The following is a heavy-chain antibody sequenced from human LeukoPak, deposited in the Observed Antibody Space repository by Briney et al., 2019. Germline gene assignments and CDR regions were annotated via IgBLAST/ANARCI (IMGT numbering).Heavy chain of an antibody. J-gene: IGHJ4*02. CDR3: AKRDSGTSARVLSTNWYLGY. D-gene: IGHD6-13*01. Sequence: GGSLRLSCAASGFTFSIYWMRWVRQAPGKGLEWVANIKQDGSEKNYVDSVKGRFTISRDNAKNSLYLQMNSLRAEDTAVYYCAKRDSGTSARVLSTNWYLGYWGQGILVTVSS. CDR2: IKQDGSEK. V-gene: IGHV3-7*03. CDR1: GFTFSIYW.